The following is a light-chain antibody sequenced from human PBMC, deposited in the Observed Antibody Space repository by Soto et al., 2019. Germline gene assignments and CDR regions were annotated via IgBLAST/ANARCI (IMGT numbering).Light chain of an antibody. V-gene: IGLV2-18*01. CDR3: SLYTSSSPFV. CDR1: SSDVGSYNR. CDR2: EVS. J-gene: IGLJ2*01. Sequence: QSVLTQPPSVSGSPGQSVTISCTGTSSDVGSYNRVSWYQQPPGTAPKLMIYEVSNRPSGVPDRFSGSKSGNTASLTISGLQAEDEADYYCSLYTSSSPFVFGGGTKLTVL.